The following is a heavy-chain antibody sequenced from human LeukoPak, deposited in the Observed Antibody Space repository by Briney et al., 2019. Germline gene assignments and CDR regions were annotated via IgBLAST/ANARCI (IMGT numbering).Heavy chain of an antibody. Sequence: PSETLSLTCGLFGRSIIGYHWNWIRQSPGKGLEWVSSISSSSSNIYYADSVTGRFTISRDNAKNSLYLQMNSLRAEDTAVYYCVRAVEYYYDSSGYAVDYWGQGTLVTVSS. CDR2: ISSSSSNI. V-gene: IGHV3-21*01. CDR3: VRAVEYYYDSSGYAVDY. CDR1: GRSIIGYH. J-gene: IGHJ4*02. D-gene: IGHD3-22*01.